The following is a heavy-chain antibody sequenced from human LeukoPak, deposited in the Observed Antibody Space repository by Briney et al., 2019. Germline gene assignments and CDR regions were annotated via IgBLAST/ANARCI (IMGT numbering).Heavy chain of an antibody. J-gene: IGHJ4*02. D-gene: IGHD2/OR15-2a*01. V-gene: IGHV3-23*01. CDR3: AKGGRTILANSYFDY. Sequence: GGSLRLSCAASGFTFSTYAMSWVRQAPGKGLEWVSLVSGSGASTYYADSVKGRFTISRDNSKNTLYLQMNSLRAEDTAVYYCAKGGRTILANSYFDYWGQGTLATVSS. CDR1: GFTFSTYA. CDR2: VSGSGAST.